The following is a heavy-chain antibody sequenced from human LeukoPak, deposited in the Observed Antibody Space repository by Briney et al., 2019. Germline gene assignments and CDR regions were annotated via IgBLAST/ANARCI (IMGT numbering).Heavy chain of an antibody. J-gene: IGHJ5*02. CDR3: ARLSGRRWFDP. CDR2: INHSGST. V-gene: IGHV4-34*01. Sequence: SETLSLTCAVCGGSFSGYYWSWIRQPPGKGLEWIGEINHSGSTNYNPSLKSRVTISVDTSKNQFSLKLSSVTAADTAVYYCARLSGRRWFDPWGQGTLVTVSS. CDR1: GGSFSGYY. D-gene: IGHD3-10*01.